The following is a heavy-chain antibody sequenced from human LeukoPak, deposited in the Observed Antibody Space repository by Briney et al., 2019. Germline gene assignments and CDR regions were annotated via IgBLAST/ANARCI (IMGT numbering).Heavy chain of an antibody. Sequence: SVKVSCKASGGTFSSYAISWVRQAPGQGLEWMGRIIPIFGTANYAQKLQGRVTITTDESTSTAYMELSSLRSEDTAVYYCARDRHYYDSSAIDYWGQGTLVTVSS. D-gene: IGHD3-22*01. J-gene: IGHJ4*02. V-gene: IGHV1-69*05. CDR1: GGTFSSYA. CDR3: ARDRHYYDSSAIDY. CDR2: IIPIFGTA.